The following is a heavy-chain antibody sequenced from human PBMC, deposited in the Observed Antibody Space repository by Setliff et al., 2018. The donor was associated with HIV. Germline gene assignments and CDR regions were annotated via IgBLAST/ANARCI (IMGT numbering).Heavy chain of an antibody. Sequence: SGPTLVNPTQTLTLTCTFPGFSLTSHGTGVGWVRQSPGKALEWLGLIYWDDDVRYSPSLKSRLTITKDTSKNQVVLIMTNMAPVDTGTYYCARSGDNFWRGYKLDPWGQGILVTVSS. CDR2: IYWDDDV. J-gene: IGHJ5*02. V-gene: IGHV2-5*02. D-gene: IGHD3-3*01. CDR3: ARSGDNFWRGYKLDP. CDR1: GFSLTSHGTG.